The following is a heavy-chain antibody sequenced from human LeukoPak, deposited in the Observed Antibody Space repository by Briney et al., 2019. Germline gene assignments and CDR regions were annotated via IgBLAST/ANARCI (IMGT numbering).Heavy chain of an antibody. D-gene: IGHD6-13*01. CDR1: GGSISSYY. J-gene: IGHJ3*02. V-gene: IGHV4-59*01. Sequence: SETLSLTCTVSGGSISSYYWSWIRQPPGKGLEWIGYIYYSGSTNYNPSLKSRVTISMDTSKNQFSLKLSSVTDADTAVYYCARPYSSSAYAFDIWGQGTMVTVSS. CDR3: ARPYSSSAYAFDI. CDR2: IYYSGST.